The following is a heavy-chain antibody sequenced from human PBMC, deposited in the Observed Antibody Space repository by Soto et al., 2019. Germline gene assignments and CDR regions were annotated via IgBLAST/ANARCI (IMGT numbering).Heavy chain of an antibody. CDR1: GGSISSGDYY. J-gene: IGHJ6*02. CDR3: ARDPLVGYSNYVGYYGMDV. CDR2: IYYSGST. D-gene: IGHD4-4*01. Sequence: SETLSLTCTVSGGSISSGDYYWSWIRQPPGKGLEWIGYIYYSGSTYYNPSLKSRVTISVDTSKNQFSLKLSSVTAADTAVYYCARDPLVGYSNYVGYYGMDVWGQGTTVTVSS. V-gene: IGHV4-30-4*01.